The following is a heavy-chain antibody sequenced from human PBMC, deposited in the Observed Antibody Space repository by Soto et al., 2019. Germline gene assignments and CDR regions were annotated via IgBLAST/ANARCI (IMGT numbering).Heavy chain of an antibody. CDR1: GFTFSSYT. J-gene: IGHJ4*02. CDR2: ITDDGGDT. D-gene: IGHD6-19*01. Sequence: GGSLRLSCTASGFTFSSYTMNWVRQAPGKGLEWISTITDDGGDTYYADSVKGRFTISRDNSKNTLYLQMDNLRAEDTALYYCVNVRVGSGWLVFACWGQGTLVTVSS. CDR3: VNVRVGSGWLVFAC. V-gene: IGHV3-23*01.